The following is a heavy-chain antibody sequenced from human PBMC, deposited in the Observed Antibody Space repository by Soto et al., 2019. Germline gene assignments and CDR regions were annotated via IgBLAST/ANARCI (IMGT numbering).Heavy chain of an antibody. Sequence: ESLKVSWKGSGYSFINFWIGLVRQMHGKGLEWMGLIYPGDSATRYSPSFQGKVTIAADRSISTAYLQFSSLKASDTAMYFFASQPGSSATDRISGMGVGGQGTLVSGSS. CDR2: IYPGDSAT. J-gene: IGHJ6*02. CDR1: GYSFINFW. D-gene: IGHD6-19*01. CDR3: ASQPGSSATDRISGMGV. V-gene: IGHV5-51*01.